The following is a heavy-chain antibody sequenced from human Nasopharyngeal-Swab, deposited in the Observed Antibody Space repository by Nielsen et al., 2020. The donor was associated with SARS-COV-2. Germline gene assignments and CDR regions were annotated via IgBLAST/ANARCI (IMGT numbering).Heavy chain of an antibody. J-gene: IGHJ3*02. CDR2: ISRNSGTT. Sequence: SLKISCVASGFIFDDYAMHWVRQAPGKGLEWVSSISRNSGTTDYGASVKGRFTISRDNAENSVYLQMNSLRPEDTAFYYCAKETGTVPVAFDIWGQGTVVTVSS. CDR3: AKETGTVPVAFDI. CDR1: GFIFDDYA. D-gene: IGHD1-7*01. V-gene: IGHV3-9*01.